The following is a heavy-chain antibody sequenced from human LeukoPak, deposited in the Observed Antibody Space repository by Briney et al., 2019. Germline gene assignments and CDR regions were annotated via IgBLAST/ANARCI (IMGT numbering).Heavy chain of an antibody. CDR1: GFTFSSYW. CDR3: ARDKLVGATHFDY. V-gene: IGHV3-7*01. J-gene: IGHJ4*02. D-gene: IGHD1-26*01. CDR2: INQDGSEK. Sequence: GGSLRLSCAASGFTFSSYWMSWVRQAPGKGLEWVANINQDGSEKSYVDSVKGRFTISRDNAKNSLYLQMNSLRAEDTAVYYCARDKLVGATHFDYWGQGTLVTVSS.